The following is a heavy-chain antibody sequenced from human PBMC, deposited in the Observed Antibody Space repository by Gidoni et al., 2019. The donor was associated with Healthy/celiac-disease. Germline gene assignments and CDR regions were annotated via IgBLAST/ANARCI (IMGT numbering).Heavy chain of an antibody. V-gene: IGHV3-66*02. J-gene: IGHJ1*01. Sequence: EVQLVESGGGLVQPGGSLRLSCAASGFTVSSNYMSWVRQAPGKGLEWVSVIYSGGSTYYADSVKGRFTISRDNSKNTLYLQMNSLRAEDTAVYYCASRLDYYDYFQHWGQGTLVTVSS. CDR1: GFTVSSNY. CDR3: ASRLDYYDYFQH. D-gene: IGHD3-10*01. CDR2: IYSGGST.